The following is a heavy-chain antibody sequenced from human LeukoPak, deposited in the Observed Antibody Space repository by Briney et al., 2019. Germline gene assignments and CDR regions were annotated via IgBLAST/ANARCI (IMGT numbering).Heavy chain of an antibody. CDR3: ARVNYDSSGYYYTPYYFDY. J-gene: IGHJ4*02. CDR2: MNPNSGNT. V-gene: IGHV1-8*01. CDR1: GYTFTSYD. Sequence: ASVKVSCKASGYTFTSYDINWVRQATRQGLEWMGWMNPNSGNTGYAQKFQGRVTMTRNTSISTAYMELSSLRSEDTAVYYCARVNYDSSGYYYTPYYFDYWGQGTLVTVSS. D-gene: IGHD3-22*01.